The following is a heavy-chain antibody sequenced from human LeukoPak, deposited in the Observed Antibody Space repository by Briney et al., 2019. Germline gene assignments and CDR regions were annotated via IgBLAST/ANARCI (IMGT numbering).Heavy chain of an antibody. V-gene: IGHV1-58*02. CDR2: IVVGSGNT. Sequence: GTSVTVSFTASGFTFTISAMQWVRQARGQRLEWIGWIVVGSGNTNYAQKFQERVTITRDMSTSTAYMELSSLRSEDTAVYYCAAGTPNIVAHDAFDIWGQGTMVTVSS. D-gene: IGHD5-12*01. CDR3: AAGTPNIVAHDAFDI. J-gene: IGHJ3*02. CDR1: GFTFTISA.